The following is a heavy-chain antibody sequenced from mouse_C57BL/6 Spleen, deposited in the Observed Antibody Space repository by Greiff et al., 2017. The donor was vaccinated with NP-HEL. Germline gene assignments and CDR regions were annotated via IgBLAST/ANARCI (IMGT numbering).Heavy chain of an antibody. Sequence: VQLKQSGPELVKPGASVKISCKASGYSFTGYYMNWVKQSPEKSLEWIGEINPSTGGTTYNQKFKAKATLTVDKSSSTAYMQLKSLTSEDSAVYYCARSPYDYRYYAMDYWGQGTTLTVSS. CDR2: INPSTGGT. D-gene: IGHD2-4*01. J-gene: IGHJ2*01. V-gene: IGHV1-42*01. CDR3: ARSPYDYRYYAMDY. CDR1: GYSFTGYY.